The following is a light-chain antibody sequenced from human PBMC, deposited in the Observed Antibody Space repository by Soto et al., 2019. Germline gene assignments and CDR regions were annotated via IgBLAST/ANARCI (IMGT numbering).Light chain of an antibody. V-gene: IGLV2-14*03. J-gene: IGLJ2*01. CDR3: SSYTSTSTVV. Sequence: QSVLTQPASVSGSPGQSITISCTGTSSDVGGYNHVAWYQHHPGKAPRLMIYDVTNRPSGVSSRFSGSKSGNTASLTISGLQAEDEADYYCSSYTSTSTVVFGEGTKLTVL. CDR2: DVT. CDR1: SSDVGGYNH.